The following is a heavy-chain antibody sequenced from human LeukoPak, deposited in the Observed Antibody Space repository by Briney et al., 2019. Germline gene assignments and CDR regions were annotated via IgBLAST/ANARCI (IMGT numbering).Heavy chain of an antibody. Sequence: GASVKVSCKASGYTFTGYYMHWARQAPGQGLEWMGWINPNSGGTNYAQKFQGRVTMTRDTSIGTAYMEPSRLRSDDTAVYYCASESSGRMDDAFDIWGQGTMVTVSS. CDR2: INPNSGGT. CDR1: GYTFTGYY. CDR3: ASESSGRMDDAFDI. J-gene: IGHJ3*02. D-gene: IGHD6-25*01. V-gene: IGHV1-2*02.